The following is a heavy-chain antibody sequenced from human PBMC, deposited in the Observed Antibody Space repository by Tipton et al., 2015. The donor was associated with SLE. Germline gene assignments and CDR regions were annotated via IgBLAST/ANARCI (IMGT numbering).Heavy chain of an antibody. CDR3: ARGIAVAGTGYYYMDV. CDR1: RFTFSSYS. CDR2: ISSSSSYI. Sequence: SLRLSCAASRFTFSSYSMNWVRQAPGKGLEWVSSISSSSSYIYYADSVKGRFTIPRDNSKNTLYLQMNSLRAEDTAVYYCARGIAVAGTGYYYMDVWGKGTTVTVSS. V-gene: IGHV3-21*06. D-gene: IGHD6-19*01. J-gene: IGHJ6*03.